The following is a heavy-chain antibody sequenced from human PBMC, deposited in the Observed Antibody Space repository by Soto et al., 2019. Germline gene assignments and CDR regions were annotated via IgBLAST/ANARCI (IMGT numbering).Heavy chain of an antibody. CDR1: GFTFSSYS. V-gene: IGHV3-21*01. CDR3: ARDLWWKDAFYYASGMDF. D-gene: IGHD2-15*01. CDR2: ISSSSSYR. J-gene: IGHJ6*02. Sequence: GESLKISCAASGFTFSSYSMNWVRQAPGKGLEWVSSISSSSSYRYYADSVKGSFTISRYNAKNSLYLQMNSLRAEDTAAYYCARDLWWKDAFYYASGMDFWGQGTTVTVSS.